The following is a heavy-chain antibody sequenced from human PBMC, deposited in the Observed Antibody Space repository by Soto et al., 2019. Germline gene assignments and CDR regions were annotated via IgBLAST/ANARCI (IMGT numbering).Heavy chain of an antibody. D-gene: IGHD3-16*01. J-gene: IGHJ4*02. Sequence: PSETLSLTCTVSDVSITGHYWTWIRQPPGKGLEWIGNVHYSGSTHYSPSLKSRVIISVDTSENQSSLKLNSVTTADTAVYYCTRGGSGHPFGYWGQGTLAAVPS. V-gene: IGHV4-59*11. CDR1: DVSITGHY. CDR2: VHYSGST. CDR3: TRGGSGHPFGY.